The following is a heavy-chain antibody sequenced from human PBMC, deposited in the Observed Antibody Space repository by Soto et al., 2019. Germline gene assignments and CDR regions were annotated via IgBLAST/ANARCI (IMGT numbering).Heavy chain of an antibody. J-gene: IGHJ5*02. CDR3: ARAGT. CDR2: ITPISGTT. Sequence: QVQLVQSGAEVKKPGSSMKVSCKVSGGTFGSYAINWVRQAPGQGLEWMGGITPISGTTNYAQKFQGRVTITADESTSTAYMDLSSLRYDDTAVYYCARAGTWGQGSPVTVSS. V-gene: IGHV1-69*01. CDR1: GGTFGSYA.